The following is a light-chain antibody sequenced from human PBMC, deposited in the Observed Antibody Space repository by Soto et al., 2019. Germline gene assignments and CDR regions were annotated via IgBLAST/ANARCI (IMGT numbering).Light chain of an antibody. J-gene: IGLJ1*01. CDR1: SANVGNNY. CDR2: SNN. CDR3: VSWDDSLSGLV. V-gene: IGLV1-47*02. Sequence: QSVLAQPPSESGTPGQRVTISCSGRSANVGNNYVCWYQQLPGAAPKLLIYSNNQRPSGVPDRFSGSKSGTSASLAISGLRSEYEGDYYCVSWDDSLSGLVFGTGTKLTVL.